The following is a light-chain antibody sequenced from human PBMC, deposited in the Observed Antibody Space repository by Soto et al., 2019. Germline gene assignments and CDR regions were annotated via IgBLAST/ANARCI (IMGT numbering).Light chain of an antibody. CDR1: QSVSTN. CDR3: QQYNNCPPRWK. CDR2: RAS. V-gene: IGKV3-15*01. Sequence: EIVMTQSPATLSVSPGERATLACRASQSVSTNLAWYQQKPGQAPRLLIYRASTIATGIPARFSGGGSGTEFTLTISSPQSEDIAVYICQQYNNCPPRWKFGQGTKVEIK. J-gene: IGKJ1*01.